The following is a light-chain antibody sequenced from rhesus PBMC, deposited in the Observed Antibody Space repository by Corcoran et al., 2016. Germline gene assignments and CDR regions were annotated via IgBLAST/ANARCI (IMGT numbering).Light chain of an antibody. CDR2: KAS. CDR3: QQGYNTPYS. V-gene: IGKV1-74*01. Sequence: DIQMTQSPSSLSASVGDRVTITCRASENVNNYLNWYQQKPGKAPKLLIYKASTLQSGVPSRFSGSGSGTDYTLTISSLQPEDFATYYCQQGYNTPYSFGQGTKVEIK. J-gene: IGKJ2*01. CDR1: ENVNNY.